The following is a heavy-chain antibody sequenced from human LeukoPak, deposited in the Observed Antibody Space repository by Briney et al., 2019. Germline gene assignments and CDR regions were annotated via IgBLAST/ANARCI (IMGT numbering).Heavy chain of an antibody. V-gene: IGHV4-39*07. CDR2: IYYSGST. CDR1: GGSISSGSYC. CDR3: ARAHRPTARSVSYFDY. J-gene: IGHJ4*02. D-gene: IGHD6-6*01. Sequence: SETLSLTCTVSGGSISSGSYCWSWIRQPAGKGLEWIGSIYYSGSTYYNPSLKSRVTISVDTSKNQFSLKLSSVTAADTAVYYCARAHRPTARSVSYFDYWGQGTLVTVSS.